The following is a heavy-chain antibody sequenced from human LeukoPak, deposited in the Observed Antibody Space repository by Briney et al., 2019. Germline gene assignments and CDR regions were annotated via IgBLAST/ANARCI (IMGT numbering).Heavy chain of an antibody. D-gene: IGHD3-16*02. Sequence: SETLSLTCDVSGGSIDSTNWWNWVRQPPGKGLEWIGEIHHDGRINYNPSLKSRVTLSVDKSKNQFSLRLNPVTAADTAMYYCARSHDHLWGNYPDYWGQGTLVTVSS. CDR1: GGSIDSTNW. J-gene: IGHJ4*02. V-gene: IGHV4/OR15-8*01. CDR3: ARSHDHLWGNYPDY. CDR2: IHHDGRI.